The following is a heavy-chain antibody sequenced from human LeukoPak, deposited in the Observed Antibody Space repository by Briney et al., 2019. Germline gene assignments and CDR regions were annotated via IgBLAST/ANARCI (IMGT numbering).Heavy chain of an antibody. D-gene: IGHD3-10*01. CDR1: GFTFSSYG. CDR2: IWYDGSNK. J-gene: IGHJ6*03. V-gene: IGHV3-33*06. CDR3: AKGPELNYYYYYYMDV. Sequence: PGRSLRLSCAASGFTFSSYGMHWFRQAPGKGLEWVAVIWYDGSNKYYADSVKGRFTISRDNSKNTLYLQMNSLRAEDTAVYYCAKGPELNYYYYYYMDVWGKGTTVTVSS.